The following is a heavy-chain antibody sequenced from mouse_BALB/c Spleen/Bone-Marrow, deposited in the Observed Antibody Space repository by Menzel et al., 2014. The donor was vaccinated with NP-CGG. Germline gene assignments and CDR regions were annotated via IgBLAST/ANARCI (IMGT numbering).Heavy chain of an antibody. Sequence: VQLKESGGGLVKSGGSLKLSCAASGFTFSNYGMSWVRQTPEKRLEWVATIGGGGSYTFYSDSVKGRFTISRDNAKNNLYLQLSSLRSEDTALYYCARHAYYDQTEVAFVYWGQGTLVTVSA. J-gene: IGHJ3*01. CDR3: ARHAYYDQTEVAFVY. V-gene: IGHV5-9-2*01. D-gene: IGHD2-4*01. CDR2: IGGGGSYT. CDR1: GFTFSNYG.